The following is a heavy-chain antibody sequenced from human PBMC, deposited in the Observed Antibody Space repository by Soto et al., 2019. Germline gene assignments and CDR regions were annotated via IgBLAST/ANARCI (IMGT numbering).Heavy chain of an antibody. CDR2: INHSGST. V-gene: IGHV4-34*01. D-gene: IGHD2-8*02. CDR1: GGFFSGYY. CDR3: ARDKNTGLYDY. J-gene: IGHJ4*02. Sequence: SETLSLTCAVYGGFFSGYYWTWIRQPPGTGLEWIGEINHSGSTNYNPSLKSRVTISVDTSKNQFSLKLTSVTAADTAVYYCARDKNTGLYDYWGQGTLVTVSS.